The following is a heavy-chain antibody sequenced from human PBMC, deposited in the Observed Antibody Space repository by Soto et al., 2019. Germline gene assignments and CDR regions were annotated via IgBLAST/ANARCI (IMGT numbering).Heavy chain of an antibody. CDR2: FDPEDGET. D-gene: IGHD6-13*01. CDR3: ATTKGADREQQHDNPFDP. J-gene: IGHJ5*02. V-gene: IGHV1-24*01. CDR1: GYTLTELS. Sequence: ASVKVSCKVSGYTLTELSMHWVRQAPGKGLEWMGGFDPEDGETIYAQKFQGRVTMTEDTSTDTAYMELSSLRSEDTAVYYCATTKGADREQQHDNPFDPWGQGTLVTVSS.